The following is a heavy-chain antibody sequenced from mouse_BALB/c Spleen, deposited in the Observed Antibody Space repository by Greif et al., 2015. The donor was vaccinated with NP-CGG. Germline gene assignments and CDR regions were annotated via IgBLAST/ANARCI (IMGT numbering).Heavy chain of an antibody. J-gene: IGHJ2*01. CDR2: IRSKSNNYAT. D-gene: IGHD1-1*01. CDR1: GFTFNTYA. CDR3: VRHGYYYGSSYVYFDY. V-gene: IGHV10-1*02. Sequence: EVKLVESGGGLVQPKGSLKLSCAASGFTFNTYAMNWVRQAPGKGLEWVARIRSKSNNYATYYADSVKDRFTISRDDSQSTLYLQMNNLKTENTAMYYCVRHGYYYGSSYVYFDYWGQGTTLTVSS.